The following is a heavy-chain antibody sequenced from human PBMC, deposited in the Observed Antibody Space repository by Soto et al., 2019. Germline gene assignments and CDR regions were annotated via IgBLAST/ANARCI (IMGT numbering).Heavy chain of an antibody. Sequence: EVQLVESGGGLVQPGGSLRLSCAASGFTFNTYWMGWVRQFPGKGLEWVANIKQDGGEKTYVDSVKGRFTISRDNAKKSLYLQMKSLRAEDTAVYYCARENYFDYWGQGTLVTVSS. CDR2: IKQDGGEK. J-gene: IGHJ4*02. CDR1: GFTFNTYW. CDR3: ARENYFDY. V-gene: IGHV3-7*04.